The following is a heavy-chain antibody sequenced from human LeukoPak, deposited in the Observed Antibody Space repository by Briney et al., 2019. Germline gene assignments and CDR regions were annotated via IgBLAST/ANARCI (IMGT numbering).Heavy chain of an antibody. CDR3: ARDGRYGAGTSDY. D-gene: IGHD3-10*01. CDR2: IKQDGSEK. Sequence: GGSLRLSCAASGFTFSNFWMSWVRQAPGRGLECVANIKQDGSEKNYVDSAKGRFTISRDNAENSLSLQMNSLRAEDTAIYFCARDGRYGAGTSDYWGQGALVTVSS. V-gene: IGHV3-7*01. CDR1: GFTFSNFW. J-gene: IGHJ4*02.